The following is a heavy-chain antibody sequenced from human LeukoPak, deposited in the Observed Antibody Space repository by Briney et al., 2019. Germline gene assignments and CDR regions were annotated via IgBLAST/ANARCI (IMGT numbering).Heavy chain of an antibody. CDR3: AKDPSTVTPGGNRQDFDY. Sequence: PGGSLRLSCAASGFTFSSYGMHWVRQAPGKGLEGVAFIRYDGSNKYYADSVKGRFTISRDNSKNTLYLQMNSLRAEDTAVYYCAKDPSTVTPGGNRQDFDYWGQGTLVTVSS. V-gene: IGHV3-30*02. D-gene: IGHD4-17*01. CDR1: GFTFSSYG. CDR2: IRYDGSNK. J-gene: IGHJ4*02.